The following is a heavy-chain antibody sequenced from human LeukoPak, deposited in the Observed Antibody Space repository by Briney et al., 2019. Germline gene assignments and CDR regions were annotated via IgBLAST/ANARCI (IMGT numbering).Heavy chain of an antibody. CDR2: ISSSSSTI. CDR3: ARDGITIFGVVITPHYYMDV. Sequence: GGSLRLSCAASGFTFSSYSMNWVRQAPGKGLEWVSYISSSSSTIYYADSVKGRFTISRDNAKNSLYLQMNSLRAEDTAVYYCARDGITIFGVVITPHYYMDVWGKGTTVTVSS. CDR1: GFTFSSYS. D-gene: IGHD3-3*01. J-gene: IGHJ6*03. V-gene: IGHV3-48*01.